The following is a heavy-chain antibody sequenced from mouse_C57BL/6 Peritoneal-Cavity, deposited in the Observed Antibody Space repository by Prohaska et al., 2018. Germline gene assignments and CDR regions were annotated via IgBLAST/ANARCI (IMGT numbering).Heavy chain of an antibody. CDR2: IDPSDSYT. Sequence: MHWVKQMPGQGLEWIGEIDPSDSYTNYNQKFKGKATLTVDKSSSTAYMQLSSLTSEDSAVYYCAMAVPWFAYWGQGTLVTVSA. V-gene: IGHV1-69*02. J-gene: IGHJ3*01. CDR3: AMAVPWFAY.